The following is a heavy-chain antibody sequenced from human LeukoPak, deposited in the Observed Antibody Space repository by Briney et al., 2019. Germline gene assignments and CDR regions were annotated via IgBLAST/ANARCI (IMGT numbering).Heavy chain of an antibody. CDR3: ARQDGSAMYYFDF. J-gene: IGHJ4*02. Sequence: GESLKISCTGSGYSFTSYWIAWLRQMPGKGLEWMGIIYPGDSDTKYSPSFQGHVTISVDKSINTAYLQWGSLETPDTAILYCARQDGSAMYYFDFWGQGTLVTVSS. V-gene: IGHV5-51*01. CDR1: GYSFTSYW. D-gene: IGHD6-13*01. CDR2: IYPGDSDT.